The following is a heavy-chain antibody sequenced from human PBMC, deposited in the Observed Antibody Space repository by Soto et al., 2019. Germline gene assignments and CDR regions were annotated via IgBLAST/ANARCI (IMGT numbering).Heavy chain of an antibody. V-gene: IGHV3-33*01. D-gene: IGHD3-16*02. CDR1: GFTFSSYG. CDR2: IWYDGSNK. J-gene: IGHJ6*02. Sequence: QVQLVESGGGVVQPGRSLRLSCAASGFTFSSYGTHWVRQAPGKGLEWVAVIWYDGSNKYYADSVKGRFTISRDNSKNTLYLQMNSLRAEDTAVYYCARDEDYVWGSYRGRLEWNYYGMDVWGQGTTVTVSS. CDR3: ARDEDYVWGSYRGRLEWNYYGMDV.